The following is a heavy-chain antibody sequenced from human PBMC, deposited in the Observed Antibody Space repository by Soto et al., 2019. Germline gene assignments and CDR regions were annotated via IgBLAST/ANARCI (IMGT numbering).Heavy chain of an antibody. CDR3: AGEKTDHIVATSGPAGGVVY. Sequence: SETLSLTCTVSGGSISSYYWSWIRQPPGKGLEWIGYIYYSGSTNYNPSLKSRVTISVDTSKNQFSLKLSSVTAADTAVYYCAGEKTDHIVATSGPAGGVVYWGQGTLVTVSS. CDR2: IYYSGST. D-gene: IGHD5-12*01. CDR1: GGSISSYY. V-gene: IGHV4-59*01. J-gene: IGHJ4*02.